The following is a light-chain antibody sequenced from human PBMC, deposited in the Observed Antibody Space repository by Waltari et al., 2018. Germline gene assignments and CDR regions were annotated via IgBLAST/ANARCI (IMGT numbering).Light chain of an antibody. CDR2: WAS. J-gene: IGKJ5*01. Sequence: DIVMTQSPDSLAVSLGERVTINCRSSQNLLYNSDKKNYLAWFQQKPGQPPKLRIYWASTRESGVPDRFSGSGSGTEFTLTISSLQPEDFATYYCQQRHSYPITFGQGTRLDIK. V-gene: IGKV4-1*01. CDR1: QNLLYNSDKKNY. CDR3: QQRHSYPIT.